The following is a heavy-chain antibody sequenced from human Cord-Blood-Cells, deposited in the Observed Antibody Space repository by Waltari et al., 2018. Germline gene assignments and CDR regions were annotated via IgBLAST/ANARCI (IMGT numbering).Heavy chain of an antibody. CDR2: ISGSGGST. V-gene: IGHV3-23*01. J-gene: IGHJ4*02. CDR3: AKDILTGYYPN. D-gene: IGHD3-9*01. Sequence: EVQLLESGGGFVQPGGSLRLSCAASGLAFTSYATSWVRQAPGKGLEWVSAISGSGGSTYYADSVKGRFTISRDNSKNTLYLQMNSLRAEDTAVYYCAKDILTGYYPNWGQGTLVTVSS. CDR1: GLAFTSYA.